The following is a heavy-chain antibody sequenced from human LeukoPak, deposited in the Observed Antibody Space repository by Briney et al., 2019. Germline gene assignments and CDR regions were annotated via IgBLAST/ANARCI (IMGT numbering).Heavy chain of an antibody. CDR1: GGSISSSNW. J-gene: IGHJ4*02. V-gene: IGHV4-4*02. CDR3: ARDPLPSGDYGINY. Sequence: PSGTLSLTCAVSGGSISSSNWWSWVRQPPGKGLEWIGEIYHSGSTNCNPSLKSRVTISVDKSKNQFSLKPSSVTAADTAVYYCARDPLPSGDYGINYWGPGTLVTVSS. D-gene: IGHD3-16*01. CDR2: IYHSGST.